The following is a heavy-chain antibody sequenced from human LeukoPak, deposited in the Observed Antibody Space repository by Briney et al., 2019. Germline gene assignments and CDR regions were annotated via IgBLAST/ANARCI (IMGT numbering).Heavy chain of an antibody. CDR3: ARGEYGDYSWFDP. D-gene: IGHD4-17*01. V-gene: IGHV3-66*01. J-gene: IGHJ5*02. CDR1: GFRFSTYG. CDR2: IYSGGST. Sequence: GGSLRLSCAASGFRFSTYGMSWVRQAPGKGLEWVSVIYSGGSTYYADSVKGRFTISRDNSKNTLYLQMYSLRAEDTAVYYCARGEYGDYSWFDPWGQGTLVTVSS.